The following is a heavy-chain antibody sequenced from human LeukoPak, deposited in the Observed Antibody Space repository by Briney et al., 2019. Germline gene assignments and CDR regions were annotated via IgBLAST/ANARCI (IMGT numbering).Heavy chain of an antibody. CDR2: IYPGDSDT. CDR3: ARLGRYCSSTSCYSDY. Sequence: GESLKISCKGSGYSFTSYWIGWVRQMPGKGLEWMGIIYPGDSDTRYSPSFQGQVTISADKSISTAYLQWSSLKASDTAMYYCARLGRYCSSTSCYSDYWGQGTLATVSS. CDR1: GYSFTSYW. J-gene: IGHJ4*02. D-gene: IGHD2-2*01. V-gene: IGHV5-51*01.